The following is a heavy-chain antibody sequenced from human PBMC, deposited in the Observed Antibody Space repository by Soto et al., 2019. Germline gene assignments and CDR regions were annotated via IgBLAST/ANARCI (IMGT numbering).Heavy chain of an antibody. V-gene: IGHV3-21*01. CDR1: GFTFSSYS. CDR2: ISSSSSYI. Sequence: PGGSLSLSCAASGFTFSSYSMNWVRQAPGKGLEWVSSISSSSSYIYYADSVKGRFTISRDNAKNSLYLQMSSLRAEDTAVYYCARDPTAVTSRFDPWGQGTLVTVSS. J-gene: IGHJ5*02. CDR3: ARDPTAVTSRFDP. D-gene: IGHD4-4*01.